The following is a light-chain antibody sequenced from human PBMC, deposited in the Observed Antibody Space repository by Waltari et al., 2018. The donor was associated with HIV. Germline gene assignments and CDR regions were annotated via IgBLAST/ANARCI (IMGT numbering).Light chain of an antibody. CDR3: QQLNEYPWT. V-gene: IGKV1-9*01. Sequence: DIQLTQSPSFLSASVGDRVTITCRASQDIRNYLAWYQQKLGKAPKLLIYAASSLQSGVPSRFSGSGSGTQFTLTINNLQPEDFATYHCQQLNEYPWTFGQGTQVEIK. J-gene: IGKJ1*01. CDR2: AAS. CDR1: QDIRNY.